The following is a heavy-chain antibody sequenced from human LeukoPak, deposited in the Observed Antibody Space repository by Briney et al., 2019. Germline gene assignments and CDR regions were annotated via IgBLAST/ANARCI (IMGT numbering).Heavy chain of an antibody. CDR1: GFTFGDDL. J-gene: IGHJ4*02. V-gene: IGHV3-49*03. D-gene: IGHD6-19*01. CDR3: SRGSGWLSVY. Sequence: GGSLRLSCTASGFTFGDDLMSWFRQAPGKGLEWIGFISGGTTEYAASVKCRLTISRDDSTSIAYLQMNSLTTEDTAVYYCSRGSGWLSVYWGQGTLVTVSS. CDR2: ISGGTT.